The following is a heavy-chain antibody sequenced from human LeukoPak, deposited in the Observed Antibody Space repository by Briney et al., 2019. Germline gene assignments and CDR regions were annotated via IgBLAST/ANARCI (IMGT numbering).Heavy chain of an antibody. CDR2: INPSDGST. V-gene: IGHV1-46*01. Sequence: ASVQVSCKASGYTLTTYLMHWGRHTPAQRLGWMGRINPSDGSTRYAQKFQGRVTMTRDTSTSTIYMELSSLRSEDTAVYYCARALTLSGNSAYLSNTWGQGTLVTVSS. CDR1: GYTLTTYL. D-gene: IGHD1-20*01. J-gene: IGHJ5*02. CDR3: ARALTLSGNSAYLSNT.